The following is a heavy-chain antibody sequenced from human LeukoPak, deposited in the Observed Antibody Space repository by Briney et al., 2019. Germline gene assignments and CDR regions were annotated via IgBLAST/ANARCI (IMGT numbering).Heavy chain of an antibody. D-gene: IGHD2-15*01. CDR3: ARRVGRGYFDY. CDR2: IYPADSDT. Sequence: PGESLKISCKGSGYSFTSYWIGWVRRMPGKGLEWMGIIYPADSDTRYSPSFRGQVTISADKSITTAYLHWSSLKASDTAMYYCARRVGRGYFDYWGQGTLVTVSS. J-gene: IGHJ4*02. V-gene: IGHV5-51*01. CDR1: GYSFTSYW.